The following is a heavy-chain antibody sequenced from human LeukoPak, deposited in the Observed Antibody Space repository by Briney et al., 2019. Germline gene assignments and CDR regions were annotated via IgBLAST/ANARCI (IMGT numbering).Heavy chain of an antibody. CDR1: GYAFSSHG. D-gene: IGHD2-21*01. CDR2: IWCDGSYK. V-gene: IGHV3-33*01. J-gene: IGHJ4*02. Sequence: GRSLRLSCAVSGYAFSSHGMHWVRQAPGKGLEWVAAIWCDGSYKYYADSVKGRFTISRDNSKNMLYLQMDSLRGEDTALYYCARLWGSVSGYFDYWGQGTLVTVSS. CDR3: ARLWGSVSGYFDY.